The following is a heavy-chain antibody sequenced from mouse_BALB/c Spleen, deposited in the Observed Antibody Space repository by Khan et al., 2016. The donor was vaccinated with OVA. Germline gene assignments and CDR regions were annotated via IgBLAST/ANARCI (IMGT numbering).Heavy chain of an antibody. CDR1: GFNIKDTY. D-gene: IGHD2-3*01. CDR2: IAPANGNT. Sequence: VQLQQPGAELVKPGASVKLSCTASGFNIKDTYLHWVKQRPEQGLEWIGRIAPANGNTQYDPKFQGKATITSDTSSDTSYLQLNGLTSEDTAVYYCARPSYDPRDFEVWGAGTTVTVSS. CDR3: ARPSYDPRDFEV. V-gene: IGHV14-3*02. J-gene: IGHJ1*01.